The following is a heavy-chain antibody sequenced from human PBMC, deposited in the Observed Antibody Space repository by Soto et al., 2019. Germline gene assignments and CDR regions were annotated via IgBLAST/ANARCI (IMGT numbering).Heavy chain of an antibody. D-gene: IGHD3-22*01. CDR1: GGTFSSYA. CDR3: ARSKYYYDSSGYSTHAFDI. J-gene: IGHJ3*02. V-gene: IGHV1-69*01. CDR2: IIPIFGTA. Sequence: QVQLVQSGAEVKKPGSSVKVSCKASGGTFSSYAISWVRQAPGQGLEWMGGIIPIFGTANYAQKFQGRVKITADESTSTAYMELSSLRSEDKAVYYCARSKYYYDSSGYSTHAFDIWGQGTMVTVSS.